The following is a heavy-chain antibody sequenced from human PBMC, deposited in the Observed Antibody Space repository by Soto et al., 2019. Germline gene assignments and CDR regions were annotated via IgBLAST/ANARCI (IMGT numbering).Heavy chain of an antibody. V-gene: IGHV3-48*01. D-gene: IGHD3-3*01. J-gene: IGHJ6*02. Sequence: EVQLVESGGGLVQPGGSLRLSCAASGFTFSSYSMNWVRQAPGKGLEWVSYISSSSSTIYYADSVKGRFTISRDNAKNSLYLQMNSLRAQDTAVCYCARDITIFGVVPRGGYGMDVWGQGTTVTVSS. CDR3: ARDITIFGVVPRGGYGMDV. CDR1: GFTFSSYS. CDR2: ISSSSSTI.